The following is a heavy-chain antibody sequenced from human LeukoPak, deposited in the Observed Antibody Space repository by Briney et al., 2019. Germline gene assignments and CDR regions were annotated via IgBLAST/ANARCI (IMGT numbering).Heavy chain of an antibody. CDR1: GDSISSNNYF. D-gene: IGHD3-10*01. J-gene: IGHJ5*02. CDR2: ISYNGNT. V-gene: IGHV4-39*01. Sequence: PSETLSLTCTVSGDSISSNNYFWGWICQPPGKGLEWIGEISYNGNTYYNPSLKSRVTISVDTSKNQFSLKLSSVIAADTAVYYCARHYGPWGQGTLVTVSS. CDR3: ARHYGP.